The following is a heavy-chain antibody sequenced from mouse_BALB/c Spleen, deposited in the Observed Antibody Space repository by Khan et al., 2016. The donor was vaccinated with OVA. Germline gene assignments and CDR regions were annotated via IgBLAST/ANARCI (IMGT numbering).Heavy chain of an antibody. CDR2: INPHIGET. J-gene: IGHJ2*01. Sequence: QLQESGPELVKPGASVKISCKASGYSFTGYFMNWVMQSHGKSLEWIGRINPHIGETFYNPKFKGKATLIVDESSSTAHMELRSLSSEDSAVYYCSRIYRSDFDYWGQGTTLTVSS. CDR3: SRIYRSDFDY. D-gene: IGHD1-1*01. CDR1: GYSFTGYF. V-gene: IGHV1-20*02.